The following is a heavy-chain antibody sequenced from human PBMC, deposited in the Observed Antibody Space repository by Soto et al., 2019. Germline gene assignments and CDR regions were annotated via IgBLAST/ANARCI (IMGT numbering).Heavy chain of an antibody. CDR1: GGSISSSSYY. CDR3: ARLAYCGGDCYSRADYFEY. J-gene: IGHJ4*02. Sequence: PSETLSLTCTVSGGSISSSSYYWGWIRQPPGKGLEWIGSIYYSGSTYYNPSLKSRVTISVDTSKNQFSLKLSSVTAADTAVYYCARLAYCGGDCYSRADYFEYWGQGTLVTVSS. D-gene: IGHD2-21*01. V-gene: IGHV4-39*01. CDR2: IYYSGST.